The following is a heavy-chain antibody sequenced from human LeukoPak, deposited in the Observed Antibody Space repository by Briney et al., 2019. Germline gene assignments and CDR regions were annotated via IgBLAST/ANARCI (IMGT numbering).Heavy chain of an antibody. D-gene: IGHD3-10*01. V-gene: IGHV4-4*09. CDR2: IYTSGST. J-gene: IGHJ4*02. CDR1: GGSISSDY. CDR3: ARRSSSSGFGFDY. Sequence: PSETLSLTCTVPGGSISSDYWSWIRQPPGKGLEWIGYIYTSGSTNYNPSLKSRVTISVDTSKNQFSLKLRSVTAADTAVYYCARRSSSSGFGFDYWGQGTLVTVSS.